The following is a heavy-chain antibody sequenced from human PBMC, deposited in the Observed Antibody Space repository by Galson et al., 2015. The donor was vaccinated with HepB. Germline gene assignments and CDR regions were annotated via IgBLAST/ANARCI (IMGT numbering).Heavy chain of an antibody. V-gene: IGHV4-34*01. J-gene: IGHJ4*02. CDR2: INHSGST. Sequence: SETLSLTCAVYGGSFSGYYWSWIRRPPGKGLEWIGEINHSGSTNYNPSLKSRVTISVDTSKNQFSLKLSSVTAADTAVYYCARVRLDDYVWGSYRYSRGVDYWGQGTLVTVSS. D-gene: IGHD3-16*02. CDR1: GGSFSGYY. CDR3: ARVRLDDYVWGSYRYSRGVDY.